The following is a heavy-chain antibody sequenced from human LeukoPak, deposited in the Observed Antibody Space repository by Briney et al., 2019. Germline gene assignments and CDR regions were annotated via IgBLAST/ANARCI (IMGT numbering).Heavy chain of an antibody. V-gene: IGHV3-7*03. CDR3: TRTVNAASDF. CDR2: INQNEVVK. Sequence: GGSLRLSCVASGFVFGDYWMRWVRQAPGKGLEWVASINQNEVVKYYVDSVKGRFTISRDNAKTSLFLRMNSLRIDDTAMYYCTRTVNAASDFWGQGTLVTVSS. J-gene: IGHJ4*02. D-gene: IGHD2-2*01. CDR1: GFVFGDYW.